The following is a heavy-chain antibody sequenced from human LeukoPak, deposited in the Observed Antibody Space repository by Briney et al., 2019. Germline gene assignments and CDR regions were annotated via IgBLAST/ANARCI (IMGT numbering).Heavy chain of an antibody. J-gene: IGHJ4*02. D-gene: IGHD1-26*01. CDR1: GFTFSSYA. CDR2: ISDDGSNK. V-gene: IGHV3-30-3*01. Sequence: PGGSLRLSCAASGFTFSSYAMHWVRRAPGKGLEWVAVISDDGSNKYYADSVKGRFTISRDNSKNTLYLQMNSLRAEDTAVYYCARDPYSGSFIDYWGQGTLVTVSS. CDR3: ARDPYSGSFIDY.